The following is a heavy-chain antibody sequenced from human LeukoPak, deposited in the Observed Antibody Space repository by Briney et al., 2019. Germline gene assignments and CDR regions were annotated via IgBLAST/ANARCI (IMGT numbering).Heavy chain of an antibody. CDR1: RFTFSESW. CDR3: TKALDF. J-gene: IGHJ4*02. Sequence: VGSLSLLCAASRFTFSESWMHWVRQAPGKGLEWVANINHDGTVTYYVDSAKGRFTISRDNAKNSLYLQMDSLRVEDTAIYYCTKALDFWGQGSLVTVSS. CDR2: INHDGTVT. V-gene: IGHV3-7*01.